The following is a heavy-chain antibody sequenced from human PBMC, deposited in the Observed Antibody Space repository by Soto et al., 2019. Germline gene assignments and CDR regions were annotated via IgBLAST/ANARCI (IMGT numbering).Heavy chain of an antibody. V-gene: IGHV4-31*03. D-gene: IGHD3-22*01. CDR3: ARTLDDSSGYYSVGY. CDR1: GGSISSGGYY. J-gene: IGHJ4*02. Sequence: QVQLQESGPGLVKPSQTLSLTCTVSGGSISSGGYYWSWIRQHPGKGLEWIGYIYYSGSTYYNPSLKSRVTISVDTSKNQFSLKLSSVTAAGTAVYYCARTLDDSSGYYSVGYWGQGTLVTVSS. CDR2: IYYSGST.